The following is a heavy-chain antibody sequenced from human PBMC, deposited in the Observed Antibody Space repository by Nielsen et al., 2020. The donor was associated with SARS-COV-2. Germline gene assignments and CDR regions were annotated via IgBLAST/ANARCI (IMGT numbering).Heavy chain of an antibody. Sequence: GESLKISCTASGFTFRTYTMNWVRQAPGKGLEWLASINSSSTYIYYADSVKGRFTISRDNADNSLSLQMNSLRAEDSAVYYCARDSTPLVSGGHQDYWGQGTLVTVSS. V-gene: IGHV3-21*01. J-gene: IGHJ4*02. CDR2: INSSSTYI. CDR1: GFTFRTYT. CDR3: ARDSTPLVSGGHQDY. D-gene: IGHD3-16*01.